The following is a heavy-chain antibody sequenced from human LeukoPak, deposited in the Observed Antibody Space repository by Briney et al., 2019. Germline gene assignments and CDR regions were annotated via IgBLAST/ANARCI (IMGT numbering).Heavy chain of an antibody. CDR3: TRETGYGDYDRGYFDY. CDR2: IRSKAYGGTT. J-gene: IGHJ4*02. D-gene: IGHD4-17*01. CDR1: GFTFSSYA. V-gene: IGHV3-49*04. Sequence: GGSLRLSCAASGFTFSSYAMSWVRQAPGKGLEWVGFIRSKAYGGTTEYAASVKGRFTISRDDSKSIAYLQMNSLKTEDTAVYYCTRETGYGDYDRGYFDYWGQGTLVTVSS.